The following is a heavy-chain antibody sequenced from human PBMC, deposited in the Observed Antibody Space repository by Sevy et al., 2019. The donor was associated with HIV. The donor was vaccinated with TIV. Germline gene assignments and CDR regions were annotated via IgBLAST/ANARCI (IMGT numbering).Heavy chain of an antibody. D-gene: IGHD3-3*01. CDR3: ARGLTIFGVAPQKH. Sequence: ASVKVSCKASGYSFTAYYMYWVRQAPGQGLEWMGWINPNSDDTNYARKFQGRVTMNSDGSINTAYMELSGLRFDDVSVYYCARGLTIFGVAPQKHWGQGTLVTVSS. CDR1: GYSFTAYY. J-gene: IGHJ4*02. CDR2: INPNSDDT. V-gene: IGHV1-2*02.